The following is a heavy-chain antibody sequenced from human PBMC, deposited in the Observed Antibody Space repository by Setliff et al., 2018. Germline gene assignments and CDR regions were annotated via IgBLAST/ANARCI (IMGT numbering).Heavy chain of an antibody. CDR2: INHSGST. CDR1: GGSFSGYY. D-gene: IGHD6-13*01. Sequence: SETLSLTCAVYGGSFSGYYWSWIRQPPGKGLEWIGEINHSGSTNYNPSLKSRVTISVDTSKNQFSLKLSSVTAADTAVYYCAMILSGYSSSWGAFDIWGQGTMVTVSS. V-gene: IGHV4-34*01. CDR3: AMILSGYSSSWGAFDI. J-gene: IGHJ3*02.